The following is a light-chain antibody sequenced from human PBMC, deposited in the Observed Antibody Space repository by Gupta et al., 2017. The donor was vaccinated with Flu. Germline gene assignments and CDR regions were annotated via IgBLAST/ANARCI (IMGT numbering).Light chain of an antibody. J-gene: IGLJ3*02. CDR2: EGS. CDR3: CSYAGSRSWV. CDR1: SSDVGSYNL. Sequence: QSAPTPPAYVSGSPGQPITISCTGTSSDVGSYNLVSWYQQHPGKAPKLMIYEGSKRPSGVSNRFSGSKSGNTASLTISGHQAEDEADYYCCSYAGSRSWVFGGGTKLTVL. V-gene: IGLV2-23*01.